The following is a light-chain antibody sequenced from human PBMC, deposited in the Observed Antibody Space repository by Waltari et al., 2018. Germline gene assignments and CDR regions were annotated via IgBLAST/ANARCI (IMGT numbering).Light chain of an antibody. CDR2: YDS. CDR3: QVWDANTDPGV. V-gene: IGLV3-21*04. J-gene: IGLJ1*01. CDR1: NIESKS. Sequence: SYVLTQPPSVSVAPGKTASITCGGNNIESKSVHWYQQKPGQAPILVISYDSDRPSGSPERFSGSNSGNTATLTISRLEAGDEADYYCQVWDANTDPGVFGTGTEVTVL.